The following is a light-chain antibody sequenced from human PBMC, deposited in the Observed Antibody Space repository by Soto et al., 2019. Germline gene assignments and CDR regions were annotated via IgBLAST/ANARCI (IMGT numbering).Light chain of an antibody. J-gene: IGLJ1*01. CDR2: EVI. CDR3: TSYEGGGKYV. CDR1: SSDVGAYNY. Sequence: QSALTQPASVSGSPGQSITISCTGTSSDVGAYNYVSWYQQHPGKAPKLMIYEVINRPSGVSNRFSGSKSGNTASLTISGLQAEDEADYYCCTSYEGGGKYVFGTGTKVTVL. V-gene: IGLV2-14*01.